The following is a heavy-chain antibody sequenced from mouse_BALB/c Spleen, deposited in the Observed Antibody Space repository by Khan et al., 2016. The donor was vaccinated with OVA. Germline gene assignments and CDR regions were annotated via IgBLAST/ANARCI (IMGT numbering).Heavy chain of an antibody. CDR3: ARRGLFSIFAY. D-gene: IGHD2-10*02. CDR1: GYTFTAYW. J-gene: IGHJ3*01. Sequence: QVQLKESGAEVAKPGASVKMSCKASGYTFTAYWIHWVKQRPGQGLEWIGYIDPSTSYTEYNQKFKDKATLTTAKSSSTAYMQLSSLTSDGSAVYCCARRGLFSIFAYWGQGTLV. CDR2: IDPSTSYT. V-gene: IGHV1-7*01.